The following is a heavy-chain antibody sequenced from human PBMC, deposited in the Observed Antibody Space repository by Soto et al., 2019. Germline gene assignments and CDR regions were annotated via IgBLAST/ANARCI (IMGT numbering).Heavy chain of an antibody. J-gene: IGHJ4*02. CDR3: AREGYSSSWYRLYFDY. Sequence: SETLSLTCTVSGGSVSSGSYYWSWIRQPPGKGLEWIGYIYYSGSTNYNPSLKSRVTISVDTSKNQFSLKLSSVTAADTAVYYCAREGYSSSWYRLYFDYWGQGTLVTVSS. CDR2: IYYSGST. D-gene: IGHD6-13*01. V-gene: IGHV4-61*01. CDR1: GGSVSSGSYY.